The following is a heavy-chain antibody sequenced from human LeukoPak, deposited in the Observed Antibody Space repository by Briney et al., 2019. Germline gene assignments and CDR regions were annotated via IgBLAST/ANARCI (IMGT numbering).Heavy chain of an antibody. V-gene: IGHV3-66*01. CDR1: GFTVSSNY. CDR3: TRDSAPPTVAHY. Sequence: PGGSLRLSCAASGFTVSSNYMSWVRQAPGRGLEWVSVIYVAGSTYYADSVKGRFTISRDNSKNTLYLQMNTLRAEDTAVYYCTRDSAPPTVAHYWGQGTLVTVSS. D-gene: IGHD4-23*01. CDR2: IYVAGST. J-gene: IGHJ4*02.